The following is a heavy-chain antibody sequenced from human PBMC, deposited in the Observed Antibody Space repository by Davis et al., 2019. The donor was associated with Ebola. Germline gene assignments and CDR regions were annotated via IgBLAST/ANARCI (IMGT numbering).Heavy chain of an antibody. CDR3: ARGCYYDSSGYSHDACAI. Sequence: GESLKISCSASGFFFSPYVMSWVRQAPGKGLEWVSSISSSSSYIYYADSVKGRLTISRDNAKNSLYLQMDSLRAEDTAVYHCARGCYYDSSGYSHDACAIWGQGTVVTVSS. V-gene: IGHV3-21*03. D-gene: IGHD3-22*01. J-gene: IGHJ3*02. CDR1: GFFFSPYV. CDR2: ISSSSSYI.